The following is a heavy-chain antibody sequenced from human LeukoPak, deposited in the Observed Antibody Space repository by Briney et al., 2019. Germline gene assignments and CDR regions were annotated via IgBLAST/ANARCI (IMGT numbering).Heavy chain of an antibody. V-gene: IGHV4-4*07. Sequence: SETLSLTCTVSGGSISSYYWSWIRQPAGKGLEWIGRIYTSGSTNYNPSLKSRVTMSVDTSKNQFSLKLSSVTAADTAVYYCAKYYCSSTSCPGIDYWGQGTLVTVSS. CDR3: AKYYCSSTSCPGIDY. CDR2: IYTSGST. D-gene: IGHD2-2*01. CDR1: GGSISSYY. J-gene: IGHJ4*02.